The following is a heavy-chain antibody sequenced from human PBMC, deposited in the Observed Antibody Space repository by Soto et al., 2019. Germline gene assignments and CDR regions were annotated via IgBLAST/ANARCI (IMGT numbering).Heavy chain of an antibody. CDR3: ARGPRVQLVEWEYYGMDV. CDR2: ISYDGSNK. V-gene: IGHV3-30-3*01. CDR1: GFTFSSYA. Sequence: GGSLRLSCAASGFTFSSYAMHWVRQAPGKGLEWVAVISYDGSNKYYADSVKGRFTISRDNSKNTLYLQMNSLRAEDTAVYYCARGPRVQLVEWEYYGMDVWGQGTTVPVSS. D-gene: IGHD2-15*01. J-gene: IGHJ6*02.